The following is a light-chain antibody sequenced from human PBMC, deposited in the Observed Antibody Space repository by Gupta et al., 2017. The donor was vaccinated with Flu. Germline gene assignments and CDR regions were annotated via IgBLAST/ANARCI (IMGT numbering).Light chain of an antibody. CDR2: WAS. V-gene: IGKV4-1*01. CDR3: QHEYLTPVA. Sequence: DIVMTQSPYSLAVSLGERATINCKSSWSILYSSNNKTYLAWYQQKPGQPPKLLIYWASTREYGVPDSFSGRGYGTDFTLTISRRQAEDVAVYYCQHEYLTPVAFGQGTQVEIK. J-gene: IGKJ1*01. CDR1: WSILYSSNNKTY.